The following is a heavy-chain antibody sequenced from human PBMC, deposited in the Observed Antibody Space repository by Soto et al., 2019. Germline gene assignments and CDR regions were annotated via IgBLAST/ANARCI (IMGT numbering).Heavy chain of an antibody. D-gene: IGHD4-17*01. CDR3: ASAFDDYGDYYFDY. CDR2: VWYDGSNK. V-gene: IGHV3-33*01. CDR1: GFTFSSYG. J-gene: IGHJ4*02. Sequence: QVQLVESGGGVVQPGRSLRLSCAASGFTFSSYGMHWVRQAPGKGLEWVAVVWYDGSNKYYADSVKGRFTISRDNSKKTLYLQMNSLRAEDTAVYYCASAFDDYGDYYFDYWGQGTLVTVSS.